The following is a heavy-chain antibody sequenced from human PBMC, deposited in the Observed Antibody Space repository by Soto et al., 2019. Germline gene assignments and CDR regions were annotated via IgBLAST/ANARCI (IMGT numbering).Heavy chain of an antibody. CDR1: GFTFSSYW. D-gene: IGHD2-21*02. Sequence: GGSLSLSCAASGFTFSSYWMSWVRQAPGKGLEWVANIKQDGSEKYYVDSVKSRVTISVDTSKNQFSLKLSPVTAADTAVYYCARVCGGDCHNGMDVWGQGTTVTVSS. J-gene: IGHJ6*02. CDR3: ARVCGGDCHNGMDV. CDR2: IKQDGSEK. V-gene: IGHV3-7*03.